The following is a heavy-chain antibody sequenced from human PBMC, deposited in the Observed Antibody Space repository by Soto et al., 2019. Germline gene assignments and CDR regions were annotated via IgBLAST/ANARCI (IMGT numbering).Heavy chain of an antibody. CDR2: INPNGGVT. CDR3: ARESGGATATLDYYYFYMDV. D-gene: IGHD5-12*01. Sequence: QVQLVQSGAEVRKPGASVTDSCRSSGDSFNDYYIHWVRQAPRQGFEWMGWINPNGGVTKYAQKFQGWASMTRDTSIRTVYMQLSRLRSDDTSVYYCARESGGATATLDYYYFYMDVWGTGTTVTVSS. V-gene: IGHV1-2*04. CDR1: GDSFNDYY. J-gene: IGHJ6*03.